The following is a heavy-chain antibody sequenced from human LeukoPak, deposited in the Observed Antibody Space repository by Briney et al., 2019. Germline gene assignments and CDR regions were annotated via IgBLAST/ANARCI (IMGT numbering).Heavy chain of an antibody. CDR3: PRNFDSSDYGYNWFDP. Sequence: KSGGSLRLSCAASGFTFSTYSMNWVRQAPGKGLEWVSSITGSSSFIYYADSVKGRFTISRDNAKNSLHLQMNSLRAEDTAVYYCPRNFDSSDYGYNWFDPWGQGALVTVSS. CDR1: GFTFSTYS. V-gene: IGHV3-21*01. CDR2: ITGSSSFI. J-gene: IGHJ5*02. D-gene: IGHD3-22*01.